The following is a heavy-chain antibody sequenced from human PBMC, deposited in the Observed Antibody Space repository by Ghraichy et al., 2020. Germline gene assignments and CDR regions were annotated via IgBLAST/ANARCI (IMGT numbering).Heavy chain of an antibody. D-gene: IGHD1-26*01. Sequence: SETLSLTCTVSGGSISSYYWSWIRQPPGKGLEWIGYIYYSGSTNYNPSLKSRVTISVDTSKNQFSLKLSSVTAADTAVYYCARQIVGATMFDYWGQGTLVTVSS. CDR1: GGSISSYY. CDR3: ARQIVGATMFDY. V-gene: IGHV4-59*01. CDR2: IYYSGST. J-gene: IGHJ4*02.